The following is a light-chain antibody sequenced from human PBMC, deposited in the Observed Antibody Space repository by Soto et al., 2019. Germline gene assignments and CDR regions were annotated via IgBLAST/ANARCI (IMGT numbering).Light chain of an antibody. CDR3: VLYMGSGIWV. V-gene: IGLV8-61*01. J-gene: IGLJ2*01. Sequence: QAVVTQEPSFSVSPGGKVNFICGLSSGSVFTSYYPSWYQQTPGQAPRTLIYSTNTRSSGVPDRFSGSILGNKAALTITGAQADDESDYYCVLYMGSGIWVFGGGTKVTVL. CDR1: SGSVFTSYY. CDR2: STN.